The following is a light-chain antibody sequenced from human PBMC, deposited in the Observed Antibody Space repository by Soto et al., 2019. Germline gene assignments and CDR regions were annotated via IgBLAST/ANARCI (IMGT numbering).Light chain of an antibody. Sequence: EVVLTQSPATLSLSPGERATLSCRTSQSVDIYLAWYQQKPGQAPRLLIYDASNRATGIPARFSGSGSGTDFTLTISSLEPEDFAFYYCQQRKYWPPLTFGGGTRVEIK. CDR3: QQRKYWPPLT. V-gene: IGKV3-11*01. J-gene: IGKJ4*01. CDR2: DAS. CDR1: QSVDIY.